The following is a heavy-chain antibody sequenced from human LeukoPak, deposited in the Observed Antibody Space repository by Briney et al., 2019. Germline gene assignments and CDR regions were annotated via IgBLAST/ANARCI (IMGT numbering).Heavy chain of an antibody. J-gene: IGHJ4*02. Sequence: PSETLSLTCAVYGGSFSGYYWSWIRQPPGKGLEWIGEINHSGRTNYNPSLKSRVTISVDTSKNQFSLKLSSVTAADTAVYYCARDLGSGWFRRGIDYWGQGTLVTVSS. CDR1: GGSFSGYY. D-gene: IGHD6-19*01. CDR2: INHSGRT. V-gene: IGHV4-34*01. CDR3: ARDLGSGWFRRGIDY.